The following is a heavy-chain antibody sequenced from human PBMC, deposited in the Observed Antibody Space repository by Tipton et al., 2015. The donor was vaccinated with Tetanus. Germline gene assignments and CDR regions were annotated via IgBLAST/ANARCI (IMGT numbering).Heavy chain of an antibody. V-gene: IGHV4-61*08. CDR1: GGSVRSGDYQ. D-gene: IGHD2-2*01. CDR3: ARVACSSTSCYSHYFDY. CDR2: ISYSGST. Sequence: TLSLTCTVSGGSVRSGDYQWNWIRQPPGKGLEWLAYISYSGSTNSNYALKSRITISRDTSKNQISLKLTSVTAADTAVYYCARVACSSTSCYSHYFDYWGPGSLVTVSS. J-gene: IGHJ4*02.